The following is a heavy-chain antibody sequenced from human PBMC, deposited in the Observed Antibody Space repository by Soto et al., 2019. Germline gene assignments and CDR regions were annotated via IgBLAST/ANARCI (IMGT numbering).Heavy chain of an antibody. CDR2: IIPIFGTA. D-gene: IGHD3-16*02. CDR1: GGTFSSYA. CDR3: ARQNYDYVWWSYRPDGPFDY. V-gene: IGHV1-69*13. Sequence: SVKVSCKASGGTFSSYAISWVRQAPGQGLEWMGGIIPIFGTANYAQKFQGRVTITADESTSTAYMELSSLRSEDTAVYYCARQNYDYVWWSYRPDGPFDYWGQGTLVTVSS. J-gene: IGHJ4*02.